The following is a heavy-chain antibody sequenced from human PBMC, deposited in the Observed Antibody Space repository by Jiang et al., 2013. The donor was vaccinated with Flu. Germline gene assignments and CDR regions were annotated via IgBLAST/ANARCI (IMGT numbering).Heavy chain of an antibody. J-gene: IGHJ5*02. V-gene: IGHV3-30-3*01. CDR3: AGAMATIRT. D-gene: IGHD5-24*01. CDR1: GFTFSSYA. Sequence: QLLESGGGVVQPGRSLRLSCAASGFTFSSYAMHWVRQAPGKGLEWVAVISYDGSNKYYADSVKGRFTISRDNSKNTLYLQMNSLRAEDTAVYYCAGAMATIRTWGQGTLVTVSS. CDR2: ISYDGSNK.